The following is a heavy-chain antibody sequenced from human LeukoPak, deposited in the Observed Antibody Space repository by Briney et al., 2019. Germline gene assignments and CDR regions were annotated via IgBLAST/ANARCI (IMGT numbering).Heavy chain of an antibody. Sequence: PSETLSLTCAVYGGSFSGDYWSWIRQPPGKGLEWIGEINHSGSTNYNPSLKSRVAISVDTSKNQFSLKLSSVTAADTAVYYCARGRAYYDFWSGYSSWFDPWGQGTLVTVSS. J-gene: IGHJ5*02. CDR2: INHSGST. D-gene: IGHD3-3*01. V-gene: IGHV4-34*01. CDR3: ARGRAYYDFWSGYSSWFDP. CDR1: GGSFSGDY.